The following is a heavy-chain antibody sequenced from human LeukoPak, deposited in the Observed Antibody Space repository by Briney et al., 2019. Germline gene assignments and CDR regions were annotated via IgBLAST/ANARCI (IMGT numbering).Heavy chain of an antibody. D-gene: IGHD3-10*02. V-gene: IGHV3-30*18. J-gene: IGHJ6*04. Sequence: PGRSLRLSCAASGFTFSSYGMHWVRQAPGKGLEWVAVISYDGSNKYYADSVKGRFTISRDNSKNMLYLQMNSLRAEDTAVYYCAELGITMIGGVWGKGTTVTISS. CDR2: ISYDGSNK. CDR3: AELGITMIGGV. CDR1: GFTFSSYG.